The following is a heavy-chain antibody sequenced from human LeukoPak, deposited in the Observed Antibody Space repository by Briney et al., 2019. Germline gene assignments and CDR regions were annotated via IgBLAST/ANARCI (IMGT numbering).Heavy chain of an antibody. J-gene: IGHJ4*02. D-gene: IGHD2-21*01. CDR2: IYYSGST. CDR1: GGSISSSSYY. CDR3: ARVWSWWPSLDY. Sequence: SGTLSLTCTVSGGSISSSSYYWGWIRQPPGKGLEWIGSIYYSGSTYYNPSLKSRVTISVDTSKNQFSLKLSSVTAADTAVYYCARVWSWWPSLDYWGQGTLVTVSS. V-gene: IGHV4-39*07.